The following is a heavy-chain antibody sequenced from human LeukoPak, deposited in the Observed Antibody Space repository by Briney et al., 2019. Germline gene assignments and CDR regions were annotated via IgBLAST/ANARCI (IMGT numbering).Heavy chain of an antibody. Sequence: SETLSLTCTVSGGSISSSSYYWGWIRQPPGKGLEWIGSIYYSGSTCYNPSLKSRVTISVDTSKNQFSLKLSSVTAADTAVYYCARQELRYGQNFDYWGQGTLVTVSS. V-gene: IGHV4-39*01. CDR2: IYYSGST. D-gene: IGHD3-9*01. J-gene: IGHJ4*02. CDR1: GGSISSSSYY. CDR3: ARQELRYGQNFDY.